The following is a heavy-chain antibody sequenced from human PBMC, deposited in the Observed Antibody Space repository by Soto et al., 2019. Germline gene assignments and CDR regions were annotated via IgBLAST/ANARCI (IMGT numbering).Heavy chain of an antibody. D-gene: IGHD5-18*01. CDR2: IRGSGGST. J-gene: IGHJ6*02. V-gene: IGHV3-23*01. CDR1: GFTFSSYA. CDR3: ESRGGTYGYSYVVPDYYYGMDV. Sequence: GGSLRLSCAASGFTFSSYAMSWVRQAPGKGLEWVSAIRGSGGSTYYADSVKGRFTISRDNSKNTLYMQMNSLRAEDTGVYDCESRGGTYGYSYVVPDYYYGMDVWGQGTTVTVSS.